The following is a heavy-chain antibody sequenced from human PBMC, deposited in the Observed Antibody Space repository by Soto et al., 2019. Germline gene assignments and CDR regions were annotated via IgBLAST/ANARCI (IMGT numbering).Heavy chain of an antibody. CDR3: VRGLYTGSPHFFY. CDR1: EFTFNTYW. D-gene: IGHD1-26*01. Sequence: GGSQRLSCEASEFTFNTYWMTWIRQAPGKGLEWVANIAGDGTEKNYVDSVKGRFTVSRDNAKRSLYLQMNSLGVEDTAVYYCVRGLYTGSPHFFYWGQGTLVTVSS. CDR2: IAGDGTEK. J-gene: IGHJ4*02. V-gene: IGHV3-7*05.